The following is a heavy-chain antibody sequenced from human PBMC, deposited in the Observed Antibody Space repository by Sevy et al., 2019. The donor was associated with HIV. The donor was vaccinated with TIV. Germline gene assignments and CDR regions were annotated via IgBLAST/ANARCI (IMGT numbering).Heavy chain of an antibody. V-gene: IGHV3-33*06. CDR3: AKDSYRSSWSVAFDY. Sequence: GGSLRLSCAASGFTFNNYDMHWVRQAPGKGMEWVAVIWYDGSKKCYIDSVKGRFTISRDDSKNTLYLHMNSLRAEDTALYYCAKDSYRSSWSVAFDYWGQGALVTVSS. J-gene: IGHJ4*02. CDR2: IWYDGSKK. CDR1: GFTFNNYD. D-gene: IGHD6-13*01.